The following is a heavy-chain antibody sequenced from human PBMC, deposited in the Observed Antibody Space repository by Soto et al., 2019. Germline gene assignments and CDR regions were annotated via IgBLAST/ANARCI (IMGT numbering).Heavy chain of an antibody. CDR2: ITETGGDT. Sequence: EVQLLESGGGLVQPGGSLRLSCAASGFTFSNFVMRWVRQTPGKGLEWVSTITETGGDTYYIDSVKGRFTVSRDNSKNTLYLQMTSLRAEDTALYYCTKASSDRHHMDVWGQGTTVTVSS. CDR1: GFTFSNFV. J-gene: IGHJ6*02. V-gene: IGHV3-23*01. CDR3: TKASSDRHHMDV.